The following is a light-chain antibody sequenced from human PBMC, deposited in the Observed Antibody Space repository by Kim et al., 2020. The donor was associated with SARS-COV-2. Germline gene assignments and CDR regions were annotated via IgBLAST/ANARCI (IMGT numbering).Light chain of an antibody. CDR3: QQRGN. CDR1: QCVGTY. V-gene: IGKV3-11*01. Sequence: AALSVSPGESATLSYRAIQCVGTYLAWYQQKPGQAPRLLIYDASKRATGIPARFRGSGSGTDFTLTIGTLEPADSAVYYCQQRGNFGQGTRLEIK. J-gene: IGKJ5*01. CDR2: DAS.